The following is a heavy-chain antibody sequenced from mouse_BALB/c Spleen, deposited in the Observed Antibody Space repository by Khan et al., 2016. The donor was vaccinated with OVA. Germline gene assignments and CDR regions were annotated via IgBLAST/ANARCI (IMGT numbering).Heavy chain of an antibody. CDR1: GFTFSSYS. V-gene: IGHV5-6*01. Sequence: EVELVESGGDLVKPGGSLKLSCAASGFTFSSYSMSWVRQTPDKRLEWVASISSGGDYTYYPDIVKGRFTISRDNAKNTLYLQMSSLKSEDTDMYYCASHLTGSFAYWGQGTLVTVSA. CDR3: ASHLTGSFAY. D-gene: IGHD4-1*01. J-gene: IGHJ3*01. CDR2: ISSGGDYT.